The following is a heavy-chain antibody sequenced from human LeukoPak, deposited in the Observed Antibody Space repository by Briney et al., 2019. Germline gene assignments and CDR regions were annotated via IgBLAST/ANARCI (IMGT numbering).Heavy chain of an antibody. CDR3: ARETLYCSSTSCYKYYYYYGMDV. J-gene: IGHJ6*02. CDR1: GFTFSSYW. Sequence: GGSLRLSRAASGFTFSSYWMSWVRQAPGKGLEWVANIKQDGSEKYYVDSVKGRFTISRDNAKNSLYLQMNSLRAEDTAVYYCARETLYCSSTSCYKYYYYYGMDVWGQGTTVTVSS. D-gene: IGHD2-2*02. V-gene: IGHV3-7*01. CDR2: IKQDGSEK.